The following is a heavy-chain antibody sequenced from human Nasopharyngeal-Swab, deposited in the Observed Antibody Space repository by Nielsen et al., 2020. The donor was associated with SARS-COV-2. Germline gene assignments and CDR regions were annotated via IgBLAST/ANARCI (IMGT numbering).Heavy chain of an antibody. CDR3: ARETRSWTGGGAFDI. Sequence: SQTPSLTCTVSGGSISSYYWRWIRQPPGKGLEWIGYIYYSGSTNYNPSLNSRVTISVDTSKNQSSLKLSSVAAADTAVYYCARETRSWTGGGAFDIWGQGTMVTVSS. J-gene: IGHJ3*02. CDR2: IYYSGST. CDR1: GGSISSYY. V-gene: IGHV4-59*01. D-gene: IGHD6-13*01.